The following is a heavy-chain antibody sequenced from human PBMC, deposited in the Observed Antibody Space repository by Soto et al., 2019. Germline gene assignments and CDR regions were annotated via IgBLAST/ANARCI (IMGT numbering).Heavy chain of an antibody. CDR2: INPNGGST. D-gene: IGHD6-25*01. Sequence: QVQLVQSGAEVKKPGASVKVSCKASGYTFTSSYVHWVRQAPGQGLEWMAIINPNGGSTNYAQKFQGRVTVTRDTSTSTVFMELSSLQSEDTAVYYCARDLAAANYWGQGTLVTVS. J-gene: IGHJ4*02. CDR1: GYTFTSSY. CDR3: ARDLAAANY. V-gene: IGHV1-46*01.